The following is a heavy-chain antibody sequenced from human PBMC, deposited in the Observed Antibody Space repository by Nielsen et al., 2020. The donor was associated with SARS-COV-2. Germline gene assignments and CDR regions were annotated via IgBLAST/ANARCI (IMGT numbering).Heavy chain of an antibody. CDR1: GFTFSDYY. CDR3: AREFTGTTVHGYYYYGMDV. CDR2: ISSSGSTI. J-gene: IGHJ6*02. D-gene: IGHD1-1*01. V-gene: IGHV3-11*01. Sequence: GGSLRLSCAASGFTFSDYYMSWIRQAPGKGLEWVSYISSSGSTIYYADSVKGRFTISRDNAKNSLYLQMNSLRAEDTAVYYCAREFTGTTVHGYYYYGMDVWGQGTTVTVSS.